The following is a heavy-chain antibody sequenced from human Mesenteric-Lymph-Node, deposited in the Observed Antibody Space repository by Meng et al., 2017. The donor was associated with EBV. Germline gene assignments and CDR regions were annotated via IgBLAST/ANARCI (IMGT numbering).Heavy chain of an antibody. J-gene: IGHJ4*02. CDR1: GGSLSGAY. D-gene: IGHD2-8*02. CDR2: IVHGGSP. V-gene: IGHV4-34*12. Sequence: QMNLQQWGAGLLKPSATLSFTCAVNGGSLSGAYWNWIRQPPGKGLEWIGEIVHGGSPRYNTSLKSRVTISIDTSKNQLSLMLSSVTAADTAVYYCARRPTGIDYWGQGTLVTVSS. CDR3: ARRPTGIDY.